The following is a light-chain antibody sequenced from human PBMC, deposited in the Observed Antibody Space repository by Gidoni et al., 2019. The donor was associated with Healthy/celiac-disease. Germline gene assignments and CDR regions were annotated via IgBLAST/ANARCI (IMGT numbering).Light chain of an antibody. CDR1: QSVSS. J-gene: IGKJ4*01. Sequence: EIVMTQSPATLSVSPGERATLSCRASQSVSSRLLIYGASTRATGIPARFSGGGSGTEFTLTISSLQSEDFAVYYCQQYNNWPPHFGGGTKVEIK. V-gene: IGKV3-15*01. CDR2: GAS. CDR3: QQYNNWPPH.